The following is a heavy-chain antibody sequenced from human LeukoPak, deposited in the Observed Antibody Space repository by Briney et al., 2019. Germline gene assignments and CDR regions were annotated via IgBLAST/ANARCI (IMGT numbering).Heavy chain of an antibody. CDR1: GFTVSSNY. J-gene: IGHJ6*02. D-gene: IGHD2-21*02. CDR3: ARDCGGDCYSGSDYYYGMGV. V-gene: IGHV3-66*02. CDR2: IYSGGST. Sequence: GGSLRLSCAASGFTVSSNYMSWVRQAPGKGLEWVSVIYSGGSTYYADSVKGRFTISRDNSKNTLYLQMNSLRAEDTAVYYCARDCGGDCYSGSDYYYGMGVWGQGTTVTVSS.